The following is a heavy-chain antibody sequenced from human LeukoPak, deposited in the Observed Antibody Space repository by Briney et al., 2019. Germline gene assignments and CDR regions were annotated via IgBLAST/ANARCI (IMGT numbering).Heavy chain of an antibody. V-gene: IGHV4-59*01. D-gene: IGHD3-22*01. Sequence: PSETLSLTCTVSGGSISSYYWSWIRQPPGKGLEWIGYIYYSGSTYYNPSLRSRVTISVDTSKNQFSLRLSSVTAADTAVYYCARSSEGRYYYDSSGFSYYYYYMDVWGKGTTVTISS. CDR2: IYYSGST. CDR1: GGSISSYY. CDR3: ARSSEGRYYYDSSGFSYYYYYMDV. J-gene: IGHJ6*03.